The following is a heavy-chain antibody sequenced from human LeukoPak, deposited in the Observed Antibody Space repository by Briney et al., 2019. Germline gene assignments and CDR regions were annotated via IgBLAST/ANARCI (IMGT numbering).Heavy chain of an antibody. D-gene: IGHD2-2*01. CDR3: AVACSSTSCYGVGI. J-gene: IGHJ3*02. V-gene: IGHV1-69*04. CDR1: GGTFSSYA. Sequence: ASVKVSCKASGGTFSSYAISWVRQAPGQGLEWMGRIIPILGIANYAQKFQGRVTITADKSTSTAYMELSSLRSEDTAVYYCAVACSSTSCYGVGIWGQGTMVTVSS. CDR2: IIPILGIA.